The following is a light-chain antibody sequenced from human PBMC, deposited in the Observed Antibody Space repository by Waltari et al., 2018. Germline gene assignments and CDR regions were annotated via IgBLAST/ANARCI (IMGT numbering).Light chain of an antibody. Sequence: DIQMTQSPSSLSASVGDRVTITCRASQDISNSLAWYQQKTGKVPNLLISAASTLQSGVPSRFSGSGSGTDFTLTIGSLQPEDVATYYCQKYNSVQYTFGQGTKLEIK. V-gene: IGKV1-27*01. J-gene: IGKJ2*01. CDR2: AAS. CDR3: QKYNSVQYT. CDR1: QDISNS.